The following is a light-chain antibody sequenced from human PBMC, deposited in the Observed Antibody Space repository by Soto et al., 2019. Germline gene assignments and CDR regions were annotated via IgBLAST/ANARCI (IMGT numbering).Light chain of an antibody. CDR3: AAWDGGRKGVV. CDR1: SSNIGTNT. V-gene: IGLV1-44*01. J-gene: IGLJ3*02. CDR2: SIN. Sequence: QSVLTQPPSASGTPGQRVTISCSGSSSNIGTNTVNWYQQLPGTAPKLVMYSINQRPSGVPDRFSGSKSGTSASLAISGLESDDEGCYYCAAWDGGRKGVVFGGGTKLTVL.